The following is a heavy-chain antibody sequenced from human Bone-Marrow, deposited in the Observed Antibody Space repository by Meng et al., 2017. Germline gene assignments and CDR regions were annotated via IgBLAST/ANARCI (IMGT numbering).Heavy chain of an antibody. Sequence: SVKVSCKASGGTLSSYAISWVRQAPGQGLEWMGGIIPIFGTANYAQKFQGRVTITTDESTSTAYMELSSLRSEDTAVYYCARSKGGELHPHFYYYGMDVWGQGTTVTVSS. J-gene: IGHJ6*02. V-gene: IGHV1-69*05. CDR2: IIPIFGTA. D-gene: IGHD1-26*01. CDR1: GGTLSSYA. CDR3: ARSKGGELHPHFYYYGMDV.